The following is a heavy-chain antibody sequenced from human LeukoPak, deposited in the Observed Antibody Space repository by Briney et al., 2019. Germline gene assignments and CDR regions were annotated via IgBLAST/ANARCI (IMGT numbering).Heavy chain of an antibody. Sequence: GGSLRLSCAASGFTFSSFAMHWVRQAPGKGLEYLSAIYSDGSRTYYADSVKGRFTISRDNSKNTLYFEVSSLRVEDTAVYYCVKSPGSGWPVWGQGTLLTVSS. J-gene: IGHJ4*02. V-gene: IGHV3-64D*06. D-gene: IGHD6-19*01. CDR2: IYSDGSRT. CDR1: GFTFSSFA. CDR3: VKSPGSGWPV.